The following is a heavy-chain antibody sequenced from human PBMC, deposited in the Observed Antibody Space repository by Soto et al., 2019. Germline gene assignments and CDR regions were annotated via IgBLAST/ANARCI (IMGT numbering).Heavy chain of an antibody. D-gene: IGHD3-9*01. V-gene: IGHV3-23*01. CDR1: GFTFSSYA. CDR3: AKALTYYYYYYMDV. J-gene: IGHJ6*03. CDR2: ISGSGGST. Sequence: GGSLRLSCAASGFTFSSYAMSWVRQAPGKGLEWVSAISGSGGSTYYADSVKGRFTISRDNSKNTLYLQMNSLRAEDTAVYYCAKALTYYYYYYMDVWGKGTTVTVSS.